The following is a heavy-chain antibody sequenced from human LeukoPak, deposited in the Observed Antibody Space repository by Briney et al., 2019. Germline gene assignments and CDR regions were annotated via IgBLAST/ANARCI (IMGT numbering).Heavy chain of an antibody. CDR3: ARAMQLAIDY. CDR1: GFTFSNYW. Sequence: GGSLRLSCAASGFTFSNYWMHWVRQAPGKGLVWVAQINLDGSSTSYADPVEGRFTISRDNAKNTLYLRMNSLRAEDTALYYCARAMQLAIDYWGQGTLVTVSS. D-gene: IGHD6-6*01. CDR2: INLDGSST. J-gene: IGHJ4*02. V-gene: IGHV3-74*01.